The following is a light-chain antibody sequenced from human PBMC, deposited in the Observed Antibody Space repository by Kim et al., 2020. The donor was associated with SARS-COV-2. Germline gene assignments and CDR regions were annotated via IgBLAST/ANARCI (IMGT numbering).Light chain of an antibody. Sequence: SPGDNATLSCRTRQTVISNYLTWHQQKPGQAPRLLIYGASSRATGIPDRFSGSGSGTDFTLTISSLEPEDFAVYNCQQYGSSPLTFGGGTKVDIK. J-gene: IGKJ4*01. V-gene: IGKV3-20*01. CDR3: QQYGSSPLT. CDR1: QTVISNY. CDR2: GAS.